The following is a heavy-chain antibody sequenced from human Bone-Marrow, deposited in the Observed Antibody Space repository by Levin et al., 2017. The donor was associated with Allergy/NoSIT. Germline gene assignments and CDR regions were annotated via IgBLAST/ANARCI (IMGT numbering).Heavy chain of an antibody. CDR2: SSGVDGST. V-gene: IGHV3-23*01. CDR1: GLTFSNFA. Sequence: PGGSLRLSCAASGLTFSNFAMSWVRQAPGKGLEWVSVSSGVDGSTYYADSVKGRFTISRDTSKNTLYLQMSSLRAEDTALYYCAVGGTTTVAMILFDFWGQGTLVTVSS. CDR3: AVGGTTTVAMILFDF. D-gene: IGHD1-1*01. J-gene: IGHJ4*02.